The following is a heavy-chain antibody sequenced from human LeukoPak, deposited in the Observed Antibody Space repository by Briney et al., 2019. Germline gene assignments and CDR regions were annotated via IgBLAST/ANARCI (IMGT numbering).Heavy chain of an antibody. Sequence: GGSLRLSCAASGFTFSSYGMSWVRQAPGKGLEWVANIKQDGSEKYYVDSVKGRFTISRDNAKNSLYLQMNSLRAEDTAVYYCARDSRYTMIALGAFDIWGQGTMVTVSS. CDR3: ARDSRYTMIALGAFDI. CDR2: IKQDGSEK. J-gene: IGHJ3*02. D-gene: IGHD3-22*01. CDR1: GFTFSSYG. V-gene: IGHV3-7*01.